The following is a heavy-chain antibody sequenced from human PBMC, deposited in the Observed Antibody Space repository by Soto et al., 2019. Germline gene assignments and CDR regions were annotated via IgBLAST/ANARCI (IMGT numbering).Heavy chain of an antibody. Sequence: ASVKVSCKASGYTFTSYGISWVRQAPGQGLEWMGWISAYNGNTNYAQKLQDRVIMTTDTSTSTAYMELRSLRSDDTAVYYCARDQYYDSSGFLAASDVWGQGTMVTVSS. J-gene: IGHJ3*01. V-gene: IGHV1-18*04. D-gene: IGHD3-22*01. CDR1: GYTFTSYG. CDR2: ISAYNGNT. CDR3: ARDQYYDSSGFLAASDV.